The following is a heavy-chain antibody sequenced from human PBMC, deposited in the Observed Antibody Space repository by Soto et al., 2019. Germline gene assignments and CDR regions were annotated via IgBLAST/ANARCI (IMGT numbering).Heavy chain of an antibody. J-gene: IGHJ5*02. CDR2: IYYSGST. V-gene: IGHV4-39*01. D-gene: IGHD2-15*01. CDR3: ARRPTYCSGGSCYSGWFDP. Sequence: TSETLSLTCAVYGGSFSGYYWGWIRQPPGKGLEWIGSIYYSGSTYYNPSLKSRVTISVDTSKNQFSLKLSSVTAADTAVYYCARRPTYCSGGSCYSGWFDPWGQGTLVTVSS. CDR1: GGSFSGYY.